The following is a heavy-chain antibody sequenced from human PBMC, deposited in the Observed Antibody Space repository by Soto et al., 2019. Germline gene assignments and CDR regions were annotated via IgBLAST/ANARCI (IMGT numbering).Heavy chain of an antibody. CDR1: GDSVSSNSAA. Sequence: PSQTLSLTCAISGDSVSSNSAAWNWIRQSPSRGLEWLGRTYYRSKWYNDYAVSVKSRITINPDTSKNQFSLQLNSVTPEDTAVYYCARDLPGGWYLKYYYYGMDGWGQGTTVTFSS. V-gene: IGHV6-1*01. D-gene: IGHD6-19*01. J-gene: IGHJ6*02. CDR2: TYYRSKWYN. CDR3: ARDLPGGWYLKYYYYGMDG.